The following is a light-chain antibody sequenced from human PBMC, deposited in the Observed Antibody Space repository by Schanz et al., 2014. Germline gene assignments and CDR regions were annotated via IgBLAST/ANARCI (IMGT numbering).Light chain of an antibody. Sequence: QSALTQPASVSGSPGQSITISCTGTSSDVGGYNYVSWYQQHPGKAPKVMIYDVSKRPSGVPDRFSGSKSGNTASLTISGLQAEDEAAYYCSSYTSSNALVFGGGTKLTVL. CDR2: DVS. CDR3: SSYTSSNALV. CDR1: SSDVGGYNY. V-gene: IGLV2-14*01. J-gene: IGLJ3*02.